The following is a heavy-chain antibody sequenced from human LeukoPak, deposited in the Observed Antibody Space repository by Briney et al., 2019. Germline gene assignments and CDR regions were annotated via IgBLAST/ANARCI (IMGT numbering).Heavy chain of an antibody. Sequence: PSETLSLTCTVPGGSISSGSYYWSWIRQPAGKGLEWIGRIYTSGSTNYNPSLKSRVTISVDTSKNQFSLKLSSVTAADTAVYYCAGDTEDDPALVDIWAKGQWSPSLQ. D-gene: IGHD1-1*01. CDR1: GGSISSGSYY. CDR3: AGDTEDDPALVDI. V-gene: IGHV4-61*02. J-gene: IGHJ3*02. CDR2: IYTSGST.